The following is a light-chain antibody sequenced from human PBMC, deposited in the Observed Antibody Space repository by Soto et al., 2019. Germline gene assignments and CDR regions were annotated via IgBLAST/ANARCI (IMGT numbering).Light chain of an antibody. V-gene: IGLV2-8*01. Sequence: QSALTQPPSASGSPGQSVTISCTGTSSDVGAYNYVSWYQQHPGKAPKLMIYEVSKRPSGVPDRFSGSKSGNTASLTVSGLQAEDEADYYCSSYAGSNNAIFGAGTKLTVL. CDR1: SSDVGAYNY. CDR3: SSYAGSNNAI. J-gene: IGLJ2*01. CDR2: EVS.